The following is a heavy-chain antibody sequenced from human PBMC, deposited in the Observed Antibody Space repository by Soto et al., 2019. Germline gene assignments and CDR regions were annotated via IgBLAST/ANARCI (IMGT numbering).Heavy chain of an antibody. Sequence: QVQLQQWGAGPLRPLETLSLTCGVSGGSFSGYYWAWIRQSPGKGLEWIGEINDRGSINYNPSLKIRVTISVDTAKNHYSLNLRSVTASDTAVYYCARESHDILTGPPWVWYFDLWGRGTLGTVSS. CDR3: ARESHDILTGPPWVWYFDL. CDR2: INDRGSI. J-gene: IGHJ2*01. V-gene: IGHV4-34*01. CDR1: GGSFSGYY. D-gene: IGHD3-9*01.